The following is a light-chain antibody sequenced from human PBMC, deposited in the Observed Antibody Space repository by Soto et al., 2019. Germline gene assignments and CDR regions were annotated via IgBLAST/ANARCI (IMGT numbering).Light chain of an antibody. Sequence: EVVMTQSLDTLYVSPCEWATLSCRASQSVRTKLAWYQQKAGQAPRLLIYGASTRATGIPDRFSGSGSGTEFTLTISSLQPDDFATYYCQQYNSYSEAFGQGTKVAI. CDR1: QSVRTK. V-gene: IGKV3-15*01. CDR2: GAS. J-gene: IGKJ1*01. CDR3: QQYNSYSEA.